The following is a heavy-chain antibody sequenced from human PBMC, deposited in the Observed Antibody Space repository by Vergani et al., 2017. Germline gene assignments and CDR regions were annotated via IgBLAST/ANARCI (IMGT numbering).Heavy chain of an antibody. Sequence: QLQLQESGPGLVKPSETLSLTCTVSGGSISSSSYYWGWIRQPPGKGLEWIGSIYYSGSTYYNPSLKSRVTISVDTSKNQFSLKLSSVTAADTAVYYCARQDYGDYWPYYYYYYGMDVWGQGP. V-gene: IGHV4-39*01. CDR3: ARQDYGDYWPYYYYYYGMDV. CDR2: IYYSGST. J-gene: IGHJ6*02. D-gene: IGHD4-17*01. CDR1: GGSISSSSYY.